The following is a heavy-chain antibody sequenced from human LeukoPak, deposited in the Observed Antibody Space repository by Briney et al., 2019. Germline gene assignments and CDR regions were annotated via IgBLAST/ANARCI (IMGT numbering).Heavy chain of an antibody. CDR2: ISWNSGSI. V-gene: IGHV3-9*01. D-gene: IGHD3-3*01. CDR1: GFTFDDYA. CDR3: AKDVPVLRSEDV. Sequence: PGRSLRLSCAASGFTFDDYAMHWVRQAPGKGLEWVSGISWNSGSIGYADSVKGRFTISRDNAKSSLYLQMNSLRAEDTAVYYCAKDVPVLRSEDVWGKGTTVTVSS. J-gene: IGHJ6*04.